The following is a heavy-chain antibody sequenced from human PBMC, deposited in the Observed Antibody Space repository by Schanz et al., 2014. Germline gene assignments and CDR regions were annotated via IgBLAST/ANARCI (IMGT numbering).Heavy chain of an antibody. CDR3: AGATYDSSWYGWSEYFQH. V-gene: IGHV1-69*04. Sequence: QGQLVQSGPEVKEPGASVKVSCKASGYTFTDYGVIWVRQAPGQGLEWMGRIIPVLAIADYAQKFQGRVTITADKTTNTANMELSRLRSENAAEYYGAGATYDSSWYGWSEYFQHWGQGTLVTVSS. D-gene: IGHD6-13*01. CDR1: GYTFTDYG. J-gene: IGHJ1*01. CDR2: IIPVLAIA.